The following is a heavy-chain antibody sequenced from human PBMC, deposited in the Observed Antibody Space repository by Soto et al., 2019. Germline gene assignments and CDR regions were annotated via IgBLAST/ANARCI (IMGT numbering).Heavy chain of an antibody. CDR1: GYTLTELS. D-gene: IGHD4-4*01. J-gene: IGHJ6*02. Sequence: ASVKVSCKVSGYTLTELSMHWARQAPGKGLEWMGGFDPEDGETIYAQKFQGRVTMTEDTSTDTAYMELSSLRSEDTAVYYCATDRAVTTPYYYYGMDVWGQGTTVTVSS. V-gene: IGHV1-24*01. CDR2: FDPEDGET. CDR3: ATDRAVTTPYYYYGMDV.